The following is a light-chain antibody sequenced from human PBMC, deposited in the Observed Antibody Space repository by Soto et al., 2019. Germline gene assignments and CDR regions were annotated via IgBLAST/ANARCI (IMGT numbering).Light chain of an antibody. Sequence: DIQMTQSPSSLSASVGDRVTITCRASQSISTYLNWYQKKPGEPPKLLIFGASSLQGGVPSRSSGRRSGTDFTLTIRSLQPEDVATYYCQQSYITPYTFGQGTKLEIK. CDR2: GAS. V-gene: IGKV1-39*01. CDR1: QSISTY. CDR3: QQSYITPYT. J-gene: IGKJ2*01.